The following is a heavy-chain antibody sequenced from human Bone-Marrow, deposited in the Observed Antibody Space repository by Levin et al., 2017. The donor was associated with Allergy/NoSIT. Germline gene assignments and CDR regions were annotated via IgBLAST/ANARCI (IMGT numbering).Heavy chain of an antibody. V-gene: IGHV4-59*01. CDR1: DDSINTYF. CDR2: ISHSGST. CDR3: ARDKSGNYFSFES. D-gene: IGHD1-26*01. J-gene: IGHJ4*02. Sequence: SETLSLTCNVSDDSINTYFWSWIRQPPGKGLEWIGYISHSGSTNYNPSLKSRVTISLDTSKNHISLRLISVTAADAAIYYCARDKSGNYFSFESWGEGTLVAVSS.